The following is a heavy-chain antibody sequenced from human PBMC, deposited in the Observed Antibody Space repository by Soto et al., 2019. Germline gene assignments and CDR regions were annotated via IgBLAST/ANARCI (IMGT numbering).Heavy chain of an antibody. D-gene: IGHD6-6*01. CDR1: GFTFSSYS. V-gene: IGHV3-48*01. Sequence: GGSLRLSCAASGFTFSSYSMNWVRQAPGKGLEWVSYISSSSTIYYADSVKGRFTISRDNAKNSLYLQMNSLRAEDTAVYYCAREYSSSSGDFDYWGQGTLVTVSS. CDR3: AREYSSSSGDFDY. J-gene: IGHJ4*02. CDR2: ISSSSTI.